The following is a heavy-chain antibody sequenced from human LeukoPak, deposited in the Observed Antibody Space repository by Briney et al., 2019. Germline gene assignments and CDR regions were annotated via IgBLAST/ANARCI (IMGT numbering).Heavy chain of an antibody. CDR2: IYYSGST. D-gene: IGHD3-3*01. V-gene: IGHV4-39*01. CDR1: GGSISSSSYY. J-gene: IGHJ5*02. Sequence: SETLSLTCTVSGGSISSSSYYWGWIRQPPGKGLEWIGSIYYSGSTYYNPSLKSRVTISVDTSKNQFSLKLSSVTAADTAVYYCAGHALPYFPNYDFWSGYYLNWFDPWGQGTLVTVSS. CDR3: AGHALPYFPNYDFWSGYYLNWFDP.